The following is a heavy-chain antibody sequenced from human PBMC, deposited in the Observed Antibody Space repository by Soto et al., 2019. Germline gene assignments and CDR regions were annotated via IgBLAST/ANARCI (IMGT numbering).Heavy chain of an antibody. CDR1: GYTFTSYG. V-gene: IGHV1-18*01. J-gene: IGHJ4*02. Sequence: ASVKVSCKASGYTFTSYGISWVRQAPGQGLEWMGWISAYNGNTNYAQKLQGRVTMTTDTSTSTAYMELRSLRSDDTAVYSFARDRRIAARPRPYYFDYWGKGTLVTASS. CDR3: ARDRRIAARPRPYYFDY. D-gene: IGHD6-6*01. CDR2: ISAYNGNT.